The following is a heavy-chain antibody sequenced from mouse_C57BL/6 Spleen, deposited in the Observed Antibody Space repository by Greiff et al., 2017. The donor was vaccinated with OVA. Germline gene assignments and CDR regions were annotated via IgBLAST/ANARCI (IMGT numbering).Heavy chain of an antibody. V-gene: IGHV3-6*01. Sequence: VQLQQSGPGLVKPSQSLSLTCSVTGYSITSGYYWNWIRQFPGNKLEWMGYISYDGSNNYNPSLKNRISITRDTSTNQFFLKLNSVTTEDTATYYCARDRSMDYWGQGTSVTVSS. J-gene: IGHJ4*01. CDR3: ARDRSMDY. CDR2: ISYDGSN. CDR1: GYSITSGYY.